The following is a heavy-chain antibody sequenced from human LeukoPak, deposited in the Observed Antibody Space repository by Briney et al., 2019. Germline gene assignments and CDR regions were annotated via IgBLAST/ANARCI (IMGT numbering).Heavy chain of an antibody. CDR3: GRGRAVAGTYFDY. D-gene: IGHD6-19*01. CDR2: ISDSGGTT. CDR1: GFTFSSHA. Sequence: GGSLRLSCVASGFTFSSHAMSWVRQAPGKGLEWVSFISDSGGTTYYADSVKGRLTISRDNSKNTLYLQMDSLRAEDTAVYYCGRGRAVAGTYFDYWGQGTLVTVSS. V-gene: IGHV3-23*01. J-gene: IGHJ4*02.